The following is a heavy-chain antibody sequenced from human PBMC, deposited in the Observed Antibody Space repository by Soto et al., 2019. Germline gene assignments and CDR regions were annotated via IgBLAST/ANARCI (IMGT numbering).Heavy chain of an antibody. CDR1: GFTFSSYA. V-gene: IGHV3-30-3*01. J-gene: IGHJ6*02. D-gene: IGHD6-19*01. CDR2: ISYDGSNK. CDR3: ARDKRVGSGWSPHYYYGMDV. Sequence: GGSLRLSCAASGFTFSSYAMHWVRQAPGKGLEWVAVISYDGSNKYYADSVKGRFTISRDNSKNTLYLQMNSLRAEDTAVYYCARDKRVGSGWSPHYYYGMDVWGQGTTVTVSS.